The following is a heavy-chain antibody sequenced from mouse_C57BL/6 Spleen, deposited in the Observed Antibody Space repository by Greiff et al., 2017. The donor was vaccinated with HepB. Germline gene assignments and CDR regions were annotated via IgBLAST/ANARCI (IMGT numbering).Heavy chain of an antibody. CDR1: GYTFTEYT. CDR2: FYPGSGSI. J-gene: IGHJ3*01. Sequence: VQGVESGAELVKPGASVKLSCKASGYTFTEYTIHWVKQRYGQGLEWIGWFYPGSGSIKYNEKLKDKATLTADKSPRTDYMELSRLTSEDSAVYFCARHEDRQLRPSPFAYWGQGTLVTVSA. CDR3: ARHEDRQLRPSPFAY. D-gene: IGHD3-2*02. V-gene: IGHV1-62-2*01.